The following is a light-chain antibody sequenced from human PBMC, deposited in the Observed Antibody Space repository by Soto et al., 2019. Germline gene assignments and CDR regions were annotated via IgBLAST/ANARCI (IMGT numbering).Light chain of an antibody. CDR2: GSS. J-gene: IGKJ3*01. Sequence: IQLTQSPSSLSASVGDRVTITCRASQGISSYLAWYQQKPGKAPKLLIYGSSTLQTGVPSRFSGSGSGTDFTLTISSLQPEDFATYYCQQLNSYPLFGPGTKVDIK. CDR1: QGISSY. V-gene: IGKV1-9*01. CDR3: QQLNSYPL.